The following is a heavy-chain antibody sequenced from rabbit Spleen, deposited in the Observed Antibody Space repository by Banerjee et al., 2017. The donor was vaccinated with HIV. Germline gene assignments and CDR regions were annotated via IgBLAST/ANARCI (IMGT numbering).Heavy chain of an antibody. Sequence: QSLEESGGDLVKPGASLTLTCTASGFSFRTYTMGWVRQAPGKGLEWIACINTVTGKTVYATWAKGRFTCSKTSSTTVTLQMTSLTVADTATYFCARDRDLPSNVGYFIEGLDLWGPGTLVTVS. CDR2: INTVTGKT. D-gene: IGHD1-1*01. CDR1: GFSFRTYT. V-gene: IGHV1S40*01. J-gene: IGHJ6*01. CDR3: ARDRDLPSNVGYFIEGLDL.